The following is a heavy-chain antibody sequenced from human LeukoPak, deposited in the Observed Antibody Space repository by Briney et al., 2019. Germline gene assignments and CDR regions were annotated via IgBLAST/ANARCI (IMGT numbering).Heavy chain of an antibody. CDR1: GFTFSSYG. V-gene: IGHV3-33*01. CDR2: TWYDGSNK. CDR3: ARGPDSSVDY. D-gene: IGHD3-22*01. Sequence: GRSLRLSCAASGFTFSSYGMHWVRQAPGQGLEWVAVTWYDGSNKYYADSVKGRFTISRDNSKNTLYLQMNSLRAEDTAVYYCARGPDSSVDYWGQGTLVTVSS. J-gene: IGHJ4*02.